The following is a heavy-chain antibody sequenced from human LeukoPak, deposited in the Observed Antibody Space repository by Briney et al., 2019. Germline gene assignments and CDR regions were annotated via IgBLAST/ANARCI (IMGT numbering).Heavy chain of an antibody. CDR3: ARLGSVAMPFDY. J-gene: IGHJ4*02. CDR1: GVSMNNYY. Sequence: KASETLSLTCTVSGVSMNNYYWNWIRQPPGKGLEWIGYSYYSGSTNYNPSLKSRVNISVDTSKNQFSLNLSSVTAADTAVYYCARLGSVAMPFDYWGQGTLVTVSS. V-gene: IGHV4-59*08. CDR2: SYYSGST. D-gene: IGHD2-2*01.